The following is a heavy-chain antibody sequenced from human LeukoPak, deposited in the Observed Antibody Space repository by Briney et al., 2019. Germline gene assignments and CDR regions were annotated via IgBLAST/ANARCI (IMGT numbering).Heavy chain of an antibody. V-gene: IGHV1-69*13. D-gene: IGHD6-13*01. J-gene: IGHJ4*02. Sequence: SVKVSCKASGGTFSSYAISWVRQAPGQGLEWMGGIIPIFGTANYAQKFQGRVTITADESTSTAYMELSSLRSEDTAVYYCARDALIAAAGTDYWGQGTLVTVSS. CDR1: GGTFSSYA. CDR3: ARDALIAAAGTDY. CDR2: IIPIFGTA.